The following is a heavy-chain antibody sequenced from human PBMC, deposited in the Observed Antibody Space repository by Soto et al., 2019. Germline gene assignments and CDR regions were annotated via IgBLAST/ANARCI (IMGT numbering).Heavy chain of an antibody. V-gene: IGHV3-23*01. CDR3: AKASGWFGEFDS. D-gene: IGHD3-10*01. Sequence: EVQLLESGGGLVQPGGSLRLSCAASGFTFSSYAMSWVRQAPGKGLEWVSAISGSGGSTYYADSVTGLFTISRDNSKNPLDLQIHSLRAEDTAVYYCAKASGWFGEFDSWGQGALVTVYS. CDR1: GFTFSSYA. J-gene: IGHJ4*02. CDR2: ISGSGGST.